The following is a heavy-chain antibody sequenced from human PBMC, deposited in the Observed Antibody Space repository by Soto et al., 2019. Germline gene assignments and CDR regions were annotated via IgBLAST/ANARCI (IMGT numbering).Heavy chain of an antibody. Sequence: GASVKVSCKASGYTFTSYGISWVRQAPGQGLEWMGWISAYNGNTNYAQKLRGRVTMTTDTSTSTAYMELRSLRSDDTAVYYCARGGGLAVAGRMNYYYYMDVWSKGTTVTVSS. D-gene: IGHD6-19*01. CDR1: GYTFTSYG. CDR3: ARGGGLAVAGRMNYYYYMDV. V-gene: IGHV1-18*01. J-gene: IGHJ6*03. CDR2: ISAYNGNT.